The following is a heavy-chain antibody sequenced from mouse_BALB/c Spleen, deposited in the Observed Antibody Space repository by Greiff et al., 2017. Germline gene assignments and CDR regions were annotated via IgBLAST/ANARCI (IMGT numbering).Heavy chain of an antibody. CDR1: GFTFSSYA. Sequence: EVKLMESGGGLVKPGGSLKLSCAASGFTFSSYAMSWVRQTPEKRLEWVATISDGGSYTYYPDSVKGRFTISRDNAKNNLYLQMSSLKSEDTAMYYCARSYGNYGTWFAYWGQGTLVTVSA. CDR2: ISDGGSYT. J-gene: IGHJ3*01. V-gene: IGHV5-9-2*01. D-gene: IGHD2-1*01. CDR3: ARSYGNYGTWFAY.